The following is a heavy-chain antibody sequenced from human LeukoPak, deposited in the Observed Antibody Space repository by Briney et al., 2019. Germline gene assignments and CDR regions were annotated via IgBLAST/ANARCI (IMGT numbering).Heavy chain of an antibody. CDR3: GRDTVGYGGAFDI. D-gene: IGHD5-18*01. CDR2: ISYDGSNK. V-gene: IGHV3-30-3*01. Sequence: GGSLGLSCVASGFTFSSYNMHWVRQAPSKGLEWVAVISYDGSNKYYADSVKGRSTISRDNSKNTLYLQVNSLRPEDTAVYYCGRDTVGYGGAFDIWGQGTMVTVSS. CDR1: GFTFSSYN. J-gene: IGHJ3*02.